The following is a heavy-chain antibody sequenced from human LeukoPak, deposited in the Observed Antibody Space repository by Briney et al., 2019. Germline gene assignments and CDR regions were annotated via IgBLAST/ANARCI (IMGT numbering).Heavy chain of an antibody. V-gene: IGHV4-4*07. D-gene: IGHD3-3*01. CDR1: GGSIITYY. CDR2: IYTSGST. Sequence: SETLSLTCTVSGGSIITYYWSWIRQPAGKGLEWIGRIYTSGSTNYNPSLKSRVTMSVDTSKNQFSLKLSSVTAADTAVYYCARGDYDFWSGYVYYYYMDVWGKGTTVTVSS. J-gene: IGHJ6*03. CDR3: ARGDYDFWSGYVYYYYMDV.